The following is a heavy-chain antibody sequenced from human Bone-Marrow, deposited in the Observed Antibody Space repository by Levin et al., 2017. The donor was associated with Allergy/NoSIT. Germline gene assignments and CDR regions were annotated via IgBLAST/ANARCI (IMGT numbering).Heavy chain of an antibody. CDR1: GFIFSNNG. Sequence: GESLKISCAASGFIFSNNGMHWVRQAPGKGLEWVAFIWNDGSSIYYADSVKGRFTISRDNSKSTLYLQMNRLRAEDTAVYSCARDGTSGWYRYYGMDVWGQGTTVTVS. CDR3: ARDGTSGWYRYYGMDV. CDR2: IWNDGSSI. D-gene: IGHD6-19*01. J-gene: IGHJ6*02. V-gene: IGHV3-33*01.